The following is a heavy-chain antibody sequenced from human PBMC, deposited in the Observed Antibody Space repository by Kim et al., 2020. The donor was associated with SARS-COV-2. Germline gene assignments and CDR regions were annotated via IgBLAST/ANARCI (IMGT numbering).Heavy chain of an antibody. V-gene: IGHV5-10-1*01. CDR2: IDPSDSYT. CDR1: GYSFTSYW. J-gene: IGHJ4*02. CDR3: ARFNMGGSGSYVFDY. Sequence: GESLKISCKGSGYSFTSYWISWVRQMPGKGLEWMGRIDPSDSYTNYSPSFQGHVTISADKSISTAYLQWSSLKASDTAMYYCARFNMGGSGSYVFDYWGQGTLVTVSS. D-gene: IGHD3-10*01.